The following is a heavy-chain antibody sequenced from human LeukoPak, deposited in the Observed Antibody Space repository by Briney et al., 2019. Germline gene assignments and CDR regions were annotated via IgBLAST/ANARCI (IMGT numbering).Heavy chain of an antibody. CDR3: AKSRYEFYGDFYYFDY. Sequence: GGSLRLSCAASGFTFSSYSMNWVRQAPGKGLEWVSAISGSGGSTYYADSVKGRFTISRDNSKNTLYLQMNSLRAEDTAVYYCAKSRYEFYGDFYYFDYWGQGTLVTVSS. CDR1: GFTFSSYS. D-gene: IGHD4-17*01. CDR2: ISGSGGST. J-gene: IGHJ4*02. V-gene: IGHV3-23*01.